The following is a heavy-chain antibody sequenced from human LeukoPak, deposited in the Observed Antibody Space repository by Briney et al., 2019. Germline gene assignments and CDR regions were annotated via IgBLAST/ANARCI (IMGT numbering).Heavy chain of an antibody. CDR2: IYHSGST. J-gene: IGHJ4*02. V-gene: IGHV4-30-2*01. CDR1: GGSISSGGYS. Sequence: PSETLSLTCAVSGGSISSGGYSWSWIRQPPGKDLEWIGYIYHSGSTYYNPSLKSRVTISVDRSKNQFPLKLSSVTAADTAVYYCNGRDYYDSTQDYWGQGTLVTVSS. CDR3: NGRDYYDSTQDY. D-gene: IGHD3-22*01.